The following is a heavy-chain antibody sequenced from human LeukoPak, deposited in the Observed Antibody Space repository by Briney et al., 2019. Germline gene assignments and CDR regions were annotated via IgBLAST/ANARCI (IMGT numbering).Heavy chain of an antibody. D-gene: IGHD5-18*01. Sequence: PSETLSLTCAVYGGSFSGYYWSWIRQPPGKGLEWIGEINHSGSTNYNPSLKSRVTISVDTSKNQFSLKLSSVTAADTAVYYCARGRVYTAMVKYYFDYWGQGTLVTVSS. J-gene: IGHJ4*02. CDR3: ARGRVYTAMVKYYFDY. V-gene: IGHV4-34*01. CDR2: INHSGST. CDR1: GGSFSGYY.